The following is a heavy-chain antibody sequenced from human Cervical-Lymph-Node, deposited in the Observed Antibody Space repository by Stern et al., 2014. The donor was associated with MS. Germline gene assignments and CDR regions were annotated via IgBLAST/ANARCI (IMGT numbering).Heavy chain of an antibody. CDR2: ISGYNDNT. Sequence: DQLVESGAEVKKPGASVKVSCKSSGYTFTNYGISWVRQAPGQGLEWMGWISGYNDNTNYVEKFQGRVTMTTDTSTNTAYMELRSLRSDDTAVYYCARDPRVAVAGTGGGFDPWGQGTLVTVSS. CDR1: GYTFTNYG. D-gene: IGHD6-19*01. V-gene: IGHV1-18*01. CDR3: ARDPRVAVAGTGGGFDP. J-gene: IGHJ5*02.